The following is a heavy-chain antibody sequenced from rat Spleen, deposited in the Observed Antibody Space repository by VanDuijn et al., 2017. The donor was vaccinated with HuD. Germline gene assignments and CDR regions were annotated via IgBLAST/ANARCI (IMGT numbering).Heavy chain of an antibody. J-gene: IGHJ4*01. CDR1: GYSITSSYR. Sequence: EVRLQESGPGLVKPSQSLSLTCSVTGYSITSSYRWNWIRKFPGNKLEWMGYINSAGSTNYNPSLKSRISITRDTSRNQFFLQVNSVTTEDTATYYCAKTTVAYYYVMDVWGQGASVTVSS. CDR3: AKTTVAYYYVMDV. D-gene: IGHD1-3*01. V-gene: IGHV3-3*01. CDR2: INSAGST.